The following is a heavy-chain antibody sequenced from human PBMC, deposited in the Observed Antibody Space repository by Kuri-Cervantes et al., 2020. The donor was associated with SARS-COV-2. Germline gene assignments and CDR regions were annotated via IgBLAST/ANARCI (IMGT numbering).Heavy chain of an antibody. Sequence: ASVKVSCKASGYTFTSYDINWVRQATGQGLEWMGWMNPNSGNTGYAQKFQGRVTMTRNTSISTAYMELSSLRAEDTAVYYCAKEAVPAVIPHEDAFDIWGQGTMVTVSS. CDR1: GYTFTSYD. CDR3: AKEAVPAVIPHEDAFDI. J-gene: IGHJ3*02. V-gene: IGHV1-8*01. D-gene: IGHD2-2*02. CDR2: MNPNSGNT.